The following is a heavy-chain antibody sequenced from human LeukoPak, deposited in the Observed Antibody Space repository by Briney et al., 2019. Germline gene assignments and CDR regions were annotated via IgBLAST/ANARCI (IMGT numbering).Heavy chain of an antibody. CDR1: GGSISSGGYY. J-gene: IGHJ4*02. D-gene: IGHD3-22*01. CDR2: IYYSGST. Sequence: SQTLSLTCTDSGGSISSGGYYWSWIRQHPGKGLEWIGYIYYSGSTYYNPSLKSRVTISVDTSKNQFSLKLSSVTAADTAVYYCARDYYDSSGPFRFSYFDYWGQGTLVTVSS. V-gene: IGHV4-31*03. CDR3: ARDYYDSSGPFRFSYFDY.